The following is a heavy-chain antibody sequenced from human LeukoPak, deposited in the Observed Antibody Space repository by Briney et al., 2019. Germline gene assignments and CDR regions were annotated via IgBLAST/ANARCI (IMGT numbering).Heavy chain of an antibody. Sequence: PSETLSLXCAVYGGSFSGYYWSWIRQPPGKGLEWIGEINHSGSTNYNPSLKSRVTISVDTSKNQFSLKLSSVTAADTAVYYCARGCRITIFGVVISHSTFDYWGQGTLVTASS. CDR1: GGSFSGYY. CDR3: ARGCRITIFGVVISHSTFDY. J-gene: IGHJ4*02. D-gene: IGHD3-3*01. CDR2: INHSGST. V-gene: IGHV4-34*01.